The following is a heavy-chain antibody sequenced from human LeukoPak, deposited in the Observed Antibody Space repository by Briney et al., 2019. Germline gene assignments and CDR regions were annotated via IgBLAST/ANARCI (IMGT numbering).Heavy chain of an antibody. CDR2: INHSGST. CDR3: AGRTSSGSIDY. CDR1: GGSFSGYY. J-gene: IGHJ4*02. V-gene: IGHV4-34*01. Sequence: SQTLSLTCAVYGGSFSGYYWSWIRQPPGKGLEWIGEINHSGSTNYNPSLKSRVTISVDTSKNQFSLKLSSVTAADTAVYYCAGRTSSGSIDYWGQGTLLTVSS. D-gene: IGHD6-19*01.